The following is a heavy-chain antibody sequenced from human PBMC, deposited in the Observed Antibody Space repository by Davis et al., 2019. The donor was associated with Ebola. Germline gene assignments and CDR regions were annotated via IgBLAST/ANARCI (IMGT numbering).Heavy chain of an antibody. V-gene: IGHV4-59*01. Sequence: MPSETLSLTCTVSGGSISSYYWSWIRQPPGKGLEWIGYIYYSGSTNYNPSLKSRVTISVDTSKNQFSLKLSSVTAADTAVYYCARGSMITFGGVIVNNYYYYGMDVWGQGTTVTVSS. CDR2: IYYSGST. J-gene: IGHJ6*02. D-gene: IGHD3-16*02. CDR3: ARGSMITFGGVIVNNYYYYGMDV. CDR1: GGSISSYY.